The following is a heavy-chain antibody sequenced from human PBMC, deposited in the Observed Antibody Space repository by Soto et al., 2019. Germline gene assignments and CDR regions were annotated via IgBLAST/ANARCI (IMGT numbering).Heavy chain of an antibody. D-gene: IGHD3-16*01. V-gene: IGHV3-33*01. CDR1: GFTFSSSG. CDR2: IWYDGSNT. Sequence: GGSLRLSCAASGFTFSSSGMHWVRQAPGRGLEWVAVIWYDGSNTYYADSVKGRFTISRDNSKNTLYLQMNSLRAEDTAVYYCARGDDYIWGRYDAFEIWGQGTMVTVSS. CDR3: ARGDDYIWGRYDAFEI. J-gene: IGHJ3*02.